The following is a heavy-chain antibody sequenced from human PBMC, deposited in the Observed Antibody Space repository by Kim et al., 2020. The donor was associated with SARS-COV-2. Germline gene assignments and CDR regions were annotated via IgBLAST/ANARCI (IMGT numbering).Heavy chain of an antibody. D-gene: IGHD1-1*01. CDR2: ISNGEST. CDR1: GFTVSSNY. J-gene: IGHJ5*02. V-gene: IGHV3-66*01. Sequence: GGSLRLSCAASGFTVSSNYMSWVRQAPGKGLEWVSVISNGESTNYAASVKDRLTISRDNSKNTLYLQLNSLRADDTAVDYCARDLPDWTWGEGTLGT. CDR3: ARDLPDWT.